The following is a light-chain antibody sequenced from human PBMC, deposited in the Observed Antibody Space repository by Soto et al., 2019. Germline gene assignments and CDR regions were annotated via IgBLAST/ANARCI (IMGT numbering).Light chain of an antibody. CDR2: EVT. CDR1: SSDFGNFNY. CDR3: SFYTSINTQL. J-gene: IGLJ3*02. Sequence: QSALTQPASVSGSPGQSITISCTGASSDFGNFNYVSWYQQHPGKVPKLIIYEVTSRPSGVSNRFSGSKSDNTASLTISGLKAEDEAYYYCSFYTSINTQLFGGGTKLTVL. V-gene: IGLV2-14*01.